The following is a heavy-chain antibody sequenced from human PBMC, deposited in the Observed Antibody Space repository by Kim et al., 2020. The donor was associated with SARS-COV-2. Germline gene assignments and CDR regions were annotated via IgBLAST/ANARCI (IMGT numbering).Heavy chain of an antibody. CDR3: ARGGHLSHFLD. CDR2: ISGNGDTT. J-gene: IGHJ4*02. CDR1: GFVFGNSA. Sequence: GGFLRLSCATSGFVFGNSALTWVRQAPKRGLEWVSTISGNGDTTFYADSAKGRFTISRDSSKKTAYLQMNGLRVEDSAIYYCARGGHLSHFLDWGQGTQVTVSS. V-gene: IGHV3-23*01.